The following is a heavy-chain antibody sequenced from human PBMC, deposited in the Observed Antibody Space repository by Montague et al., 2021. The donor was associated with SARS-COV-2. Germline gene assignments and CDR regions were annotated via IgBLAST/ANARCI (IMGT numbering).Heavy chain of an antibody. J-gene: IGHJ4*02. CDR2: TYFGSKWYN. CDR3: GRFFAPGGTFDF. Sequence: CAISGDSVSTNNTTWNWVRQSPSGDLEWLGRTYFGSKWYNDNAVSVKSRITINPDTSKNQFSLQLKSVTPKDTAIYFCGRFFAPGGTFDFWGQGTLVTVSS. V-gene: IGHV6-1*01. D-gene: IGHD6-13*01. CDR1: GDSVSTNNTT.